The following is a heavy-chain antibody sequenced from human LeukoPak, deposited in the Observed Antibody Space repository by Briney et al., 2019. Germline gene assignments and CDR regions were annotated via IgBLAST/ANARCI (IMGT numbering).Heavy chain of an antibody. CDR2: TNHDGSNT. CDR1: GFTFSSYW. J-gene: IGHJ4*02. Sequence: GGSLRLSGAASGFTFSSYWMHWVRQAPGKGLVWVSRTNHDGSNTNYADSVKGRFAISRDNAKNTLHLQMNSLRAEDTAVYYCARDFTVGGMFDYWGQGILVTVSS. V-gene: IGHV3-74*01. D-gene: IGHD4-17*01. CDR3: ARDFTVGGMFDY.